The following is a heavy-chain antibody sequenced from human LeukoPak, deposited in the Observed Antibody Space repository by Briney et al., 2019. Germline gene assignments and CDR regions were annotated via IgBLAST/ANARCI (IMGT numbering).Heavy chain of an antibody. Sequence: GGSLRLSCAASGFTFRSYAMHWVRQAPGKGLEWVAIISYDGSNKYYADSVRGRFTISRDNSKNTLYLQMSSLRAEDTAVYFCVRDGDDFNFDYWGQGSLVTVSS. CDR2: ISYDGSNK. J-gene: IGHJ4*02. V-gene: IGHV3-30*07. D-gene: IGHD5-24*01. CDR1: GFTFRSYA. CDR3: VRDGDDFNFDY.